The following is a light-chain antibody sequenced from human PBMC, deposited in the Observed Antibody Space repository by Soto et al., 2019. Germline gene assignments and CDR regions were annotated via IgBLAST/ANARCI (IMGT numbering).Light chain of an antibody. Sequence: EIVLTQSPATLSLSPGERATLTCRASQSVGSFLGWYQQRPGQAPRLLIYDASNRATGIPARFSGSGSGTDLTLTISSLEPEDYAIYFGQQRSNWPLTFGPGTKVDV. V-gene: IGKV3-11*01. CDR2: DAS. CDR3: QQRSNWPLT. CDR1: QSVGSF. J-gene: IGKJ3*01.